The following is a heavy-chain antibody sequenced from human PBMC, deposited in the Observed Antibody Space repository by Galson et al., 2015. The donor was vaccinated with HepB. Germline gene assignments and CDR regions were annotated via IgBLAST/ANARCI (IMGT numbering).Heavy chain of an antibody. CDR2: ISYDGSNK. V-gene: IGHV3-30-3*01. Sequence: SLRLSCAASGFTFSSYAMHWVRQAPGKGLEWVAVISYDGSNKYYADSVKGRFTISRDNSKNTLYLQMNSLRAEDTAVYYCARVRAYMWFGELLPDYYYYYGMDVWGQGTTVTVSS. CDR1: GFTFSSYA. CDR3: ARVRAYMWFGELLPDYYYYYGMDV. J-gene: IGHJ6*02. D-gene: IGHD3-10*01.